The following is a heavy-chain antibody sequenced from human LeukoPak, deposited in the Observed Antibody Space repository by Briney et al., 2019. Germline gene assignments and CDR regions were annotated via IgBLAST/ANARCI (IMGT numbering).Heavy chain of an antibody. J-gene: IGHJ6*03. CDR1: GGSISSSSYY. CDR3: ARAPSYDFWSGYYYYYYYMDV. Sequence: SETLSLTCTVSGGSISSSSYYWGWIRQPPGKGLEWIGSIYYSGSTYYNPSLKSRVTISVDTSKNQFSLKLSSVTAADTAVYYCARAPSYDFWSGYYYYYYYMDVWGKGTTVTVSS. V-gene: IGHV4-39*07. CDR2: IYYSGST. D-gene: IGHD3-3*01.